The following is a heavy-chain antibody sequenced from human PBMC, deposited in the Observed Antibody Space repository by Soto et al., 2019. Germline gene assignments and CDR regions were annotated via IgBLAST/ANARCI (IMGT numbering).Heavy chain of an antibody. Sequence: GGSLRLSCAASGFAFSSHPMSWVRQAPERGLEWVSGISDGGDLTYNADSVKGRFTISRDNSKNILFLQMNSLRAEDTALYYCARRAFGSPRSFALWGQGTMVTVSS. D-gene: IGHD3-16*01. CDR3: ARRAFGSPRSFAL. CDR2: ISDGGDLT. J-gene: IGHJ3*01. CDR1: GFAFSSHP. V-gene: IGHV3-23*01.